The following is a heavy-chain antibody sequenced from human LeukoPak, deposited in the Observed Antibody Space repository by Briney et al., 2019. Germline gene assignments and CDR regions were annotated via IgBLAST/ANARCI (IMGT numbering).Heavy chain of an antibody. Sequence: GGSLRLSCAASGFTFSSYAMSWVRRAPGKGLACVSAISGSGGSTYYADSVKGRSTISRDNSKNTLYLQMNSLRAEDTAVYYCAKHSGYYYDSFDYWGQGTLVTVSS. CDR3: AKHSGYYYDSFDY. CDR2: ISGSGGST. J-gene: IGHJ4*02. V-gene: IGHV3-23*01. CDR1: GFTFSSYA. D-gene: IGHD3-22*01.